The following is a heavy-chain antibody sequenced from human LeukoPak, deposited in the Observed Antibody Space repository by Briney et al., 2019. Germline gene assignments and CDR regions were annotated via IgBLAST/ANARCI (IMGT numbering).Heavy chain of an antibody. V-gene: IGHV1-2*02. Sequence: AGSVKVSCKASGYSFIGYYMHWVRQAPGQGLEWMGWINLNSGGTKYAQKFQGRVTMTRDTSISTVYMELSRLRSDDTAVYYCARDSAAAGGLSFDYWGQGTLATVSS. CDR2: INLNSGGT. J-gene: IGHJ4*02. CDR1: GYSFIGYY. CDR3: ARDSAAAGGLSFDY. D-gene: IGHD6-13*01.